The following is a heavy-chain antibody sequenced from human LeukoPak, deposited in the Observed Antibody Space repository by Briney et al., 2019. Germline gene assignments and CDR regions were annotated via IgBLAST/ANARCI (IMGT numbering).Heavy chain of an antibody. CDR2: INPTTGDT. J-gene: IGHJ2*01. CDR3: ARMVVVAATLMGYFDL. D-gene: IGHD2-15*01. Sequence: ASVKVSFKASGYTFTSYYMHWVRQAPGQGLEWMGIINPTTGDTTYAQKFPGRLTMTRDMSTSTVYMELSSLRSEDPAVFYCARMVVVAATLMGYFDLWGRGTLVTVSS. V-gene: IGHV1-46*01. CDR1: GYTFTSYY.